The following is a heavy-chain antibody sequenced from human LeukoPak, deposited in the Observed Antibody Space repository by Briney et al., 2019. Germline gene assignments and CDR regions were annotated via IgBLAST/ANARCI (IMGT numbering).Heavy chain of an antibody. D-gene: IGHD3-22*01. V-gene: IGHV4-4*07. CDR2: IYTSGST. CDR1: GGSFSGYY. J-gene: IGHJ6*04. CDR3: ARDEYYYESSGYYFPRMDV. Sequence: SETLSLTCAVYGGSFSGYYWSWIRQPAGKGLEWIGRIYTSGSTNYNPSLKSRVTMSVDTSKNQFSLKLSSVTAADTAVYYCARDEYYYESSGYYFPRMDVWGKGTTVTISP.